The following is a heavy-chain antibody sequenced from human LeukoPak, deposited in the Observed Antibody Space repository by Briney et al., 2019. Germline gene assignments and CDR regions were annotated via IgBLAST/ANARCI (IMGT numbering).Heavy chain of an antibody. CDR2: IKQDGSEK. CDR3: ARSLGSYTAMVGF. D-gene: IGHD5-18*01. Sequence: PGGSLRLSCVASGFTFSSYWMSWVRQAPGKGLEWVANIKQDGSEKYYVDSVKGRFTISRDNAKNSLYLQMNSLRAEDTAVYYCARSLGSYTAMVGFWGQGTLVTVSS. V-gene: IGHV3-7*05. J-gene: IGHJ4*02. CDR1: GFTFSSYW.